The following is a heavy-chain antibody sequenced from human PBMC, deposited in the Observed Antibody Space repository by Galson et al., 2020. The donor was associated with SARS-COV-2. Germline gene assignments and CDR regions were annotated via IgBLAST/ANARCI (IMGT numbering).Heavy chain of an antibody. D-gene: IGHD1-26*01. CDR2: ITWNGGAT. J-gene: IGHJ4*02. CDR3: SKGSLRNKALGYLDS. CDR1: GFTFDDYT. V-gene: IGHV3-43*01. Sequence: GGSLRLSCATSGFTFDDYTMHWVRQAPGMGLEWVSLITWNGGATFYADSVKGRFTITSDNSKNSLFLQMNSLRIEDTALYYCSKGSLRNKALGYLDSWGQGTLVTVSS.